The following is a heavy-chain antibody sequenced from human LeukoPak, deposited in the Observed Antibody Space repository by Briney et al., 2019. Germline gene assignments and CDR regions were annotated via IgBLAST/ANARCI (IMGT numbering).Heavy chain of an antibody. J-gene: IGHJ6*02. CDR2: ISGGGGST. Sequence: PGGSLRLSCVASGFTFSSYAMNWVRQAPGKGLEWVSGISGGGGSTYYADSVKGRFTISRDNSKNTLYLQMNSLRAEDTAVYYCAKVHYYDSSGYYYYYYGMDVWGQGTTVTVSS. V-gene: IGHV3-23*01. CDR1: GFTFSSYA. D-gene: IGHD3-22*01. CDR3: AKVHYYDSSGYYYYYYGMDV.